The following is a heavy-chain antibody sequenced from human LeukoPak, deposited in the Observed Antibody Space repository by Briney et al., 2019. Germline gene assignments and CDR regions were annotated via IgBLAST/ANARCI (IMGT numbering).Heavy chain of an antibody. D-gene: IGHD3-10*01. CDR1: GGSISSSSYY. CDR3: ARHITMVRGVIITGANWFDP. V-gene: IGHV4-39*01. J-gene: IGHJ5*02. Sequence: SDTLSLTCTVSGGSISSSSYYWGWIRQPPGKGLEWIGSIYYSGSTYYNPSLKSRVTISVDTSKNQFSLKLSSVTAADTAVYYCARHITMVRGVIITGANWFDPLGQGALVTVSS. CDR2: IYYSGST.